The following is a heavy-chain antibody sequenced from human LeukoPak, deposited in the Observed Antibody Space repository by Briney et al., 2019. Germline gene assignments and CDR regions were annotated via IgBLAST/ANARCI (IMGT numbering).Heavy chain of an antibody. CDR3: ARVTSLWLVLSGY. CDR2: MNPNSGNT. J-gene: IGHJ4*02. CDR1: GYTFTSYD. V-gene: IGHV1-8*01. D-gene: IGHD6-19*01. Sequence: GASVKVSCKASGYTFTSYDINWVRQAIGQGLEWMGWMNPNSGNTGYAQKFQGRVTMTRNTSISTAYMELSSLRSEDTAVYYCARVTSLWLVLSGYWGQGTLVTVSS.